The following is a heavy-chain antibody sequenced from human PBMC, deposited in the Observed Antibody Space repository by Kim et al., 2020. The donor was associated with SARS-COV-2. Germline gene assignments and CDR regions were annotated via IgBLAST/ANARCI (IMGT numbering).Heavy chain of an antibody. D-gene: IGHD3-22*01. J-gene: IGHJ6*02. V-gene: IGHV1-18*01. CDR3: ARDNPDSSGYYSLYYYYYGMDV. Sequence: ASVKVSCKASGYTFTSYGISWVRQAPGQGLEWMGWISAYNGNTNYAQKLQGRVTMTTDTSTSTAYMELRSLRSYDTAVYYCARDNPDSSGYYSLYYYYYGMDVWGQGTTVTVSS. CDR1: GYTFTSYG. CDR2: ISAYNGNT.